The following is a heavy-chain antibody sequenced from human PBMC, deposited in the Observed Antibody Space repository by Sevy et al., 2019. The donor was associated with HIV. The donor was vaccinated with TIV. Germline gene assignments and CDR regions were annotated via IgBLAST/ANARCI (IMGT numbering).Heavy chain of an antibody. V-gene: IGHV4-39*01. CDR3: ARLWGMIVVVTVPNHAFDI. CDR2: IYYSGST. CDR1: GGSISSSSYY. J-gene: IGHJ3*02. D-gene: IGHD3-22*01. Sequence: SETLSLTCTVSGGSISSSSYYWGWIRQPPGKGLEWIGSIYYSGSTYYNPSLKSRVTISVDTSKNQFSLKLSSVTAADTAVYYCARLWGMIVVVTVPNHAFDIWGQGTMVTVSS.